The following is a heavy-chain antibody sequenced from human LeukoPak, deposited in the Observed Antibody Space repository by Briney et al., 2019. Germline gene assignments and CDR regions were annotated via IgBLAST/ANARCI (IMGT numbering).Heavy chain of an antibody. CDR2: IYYSGST. Sequence: SETLSLTCTVSGYSISSGYYWGWIRQPPGKGLEWIGYIYYSGSTNYNPSLKSRVTISVDTSKNQFSLKLSSVTAADTAVYYCARGERGYSYGPPDYWGQGTLVTVSS. D-gene: IGHD5-18*01. V-gene: IGHV4-38-2*02. CDR1: GYSISSGYY. J-gene: IGHJ4*02. CDR3: ARGERGYSYGPPDY.